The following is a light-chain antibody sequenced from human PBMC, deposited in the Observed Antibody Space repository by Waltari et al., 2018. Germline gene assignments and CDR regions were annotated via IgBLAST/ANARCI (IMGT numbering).Light chain of an antibody. CDR3: QQCYGTPYT. J-gene: IGKJ2*01. Sequence: DIQMTQSPSSLSASVGDRVIITCRASRGISNSLAWYQQKPGKAPNLLLYDASRLETGVPSRFSGSGSGTDYTLTISSLQPEDFATYYCQQCYGTPYTFGQGTKLEI. V-gene: IGKV1-NL1*01. CDR2: DAS. CDR1: RGISNS.